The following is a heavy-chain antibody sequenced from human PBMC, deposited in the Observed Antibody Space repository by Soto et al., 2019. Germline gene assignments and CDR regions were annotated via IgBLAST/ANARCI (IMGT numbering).Heavy chain of an antibody. CDR1: GFTFSNYA. V-gene: IGHV3-23*01. J-gene: IGHJ4*02. CDR2: ISGGGETT. Sequence: PGGSLRLSCAASGFTFSNYAMSWVRQAPGSGLECVSVISGGGETTYYANSVKGRFTISRDNSKNTLYLQMSSLRAEDTALYFCAKDLSLNGGNTNGYYDYWGQGTRVTVS. CDR3: AKDLSLNGGNTNGYYDY. D-gene: IGHD2-15*01.